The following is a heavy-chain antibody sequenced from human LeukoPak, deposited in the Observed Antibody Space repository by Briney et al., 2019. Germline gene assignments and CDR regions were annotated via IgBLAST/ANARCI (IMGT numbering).Heavy chain of an antibody. CDR3: ARRDSSSSSAFDI. CDR2: IYPGDSDT. J-gene: IGHJ3*02. D-gene: IGHD6-6*01. V-gene: IGHV5-51*01. CDR1: GYRFTIYW. Sequence: GESLKISCKGSGYRFTIYWIGWVRQMPGKGLEWMSIIYPGDSDTRYSPSFQGQVTISADKSISTAYLQWSSLKASDTAIYYCARRDSSSSSAFDIWGQGTMVTVSS.